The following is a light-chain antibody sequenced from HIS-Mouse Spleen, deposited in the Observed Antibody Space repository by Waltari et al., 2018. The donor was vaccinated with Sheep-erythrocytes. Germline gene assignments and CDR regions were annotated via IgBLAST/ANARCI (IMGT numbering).Light chain of an antibody. CDR3: QQYNSYSRT. Sequence: DIQMTQSPSSLSASVGDRVTITCRASQGISSYLAWYQQKTGKAPKLLIYAASTLQSGVPSRFSGSGSGTEFTLTISSLQPDDFATYYCQQYNSYSRTFGQGTKLEIK. J-gene: IGKJ2*01. V-gene: IGKV1-9*01. CDR1: QGISSY. CDR2: AAS.